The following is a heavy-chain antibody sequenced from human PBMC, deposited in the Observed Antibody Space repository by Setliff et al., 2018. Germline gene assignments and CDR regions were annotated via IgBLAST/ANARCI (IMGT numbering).Heavy chain of an antibody. J-gene: IGHJ3*01. V-gene: IGHV3-15*07. CDR2: IKSKTDGGTT. Sequence: NPGGSLRLSCAASGFTFSNAWMNWVRQAPGKGLEWVGRIKSKTDGGTTDYAAPVKGRFTISRDDSKNTLYLQMDSLKTEDTAVYYCTTDPSPTFGGVIGAAFDFWGQGTMVTVSS. CDR3: TTDPSPTFGGVIGAAFDF. D-gene: IGHD3-16*01. CDR1: GFTFSNAW.